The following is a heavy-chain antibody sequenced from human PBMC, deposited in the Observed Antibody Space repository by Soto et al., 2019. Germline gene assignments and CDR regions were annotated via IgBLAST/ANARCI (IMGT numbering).Heavy chain of an antibody. Sequence: SETLSLTCSVSGGSISNYYWSWIRQPPGKGLEWIGYIFYSGSTSYNPSLKSRVTISVDTSKNQFSLKLTSVTAADTAVYYCARELSGDYVTYWGQGTLVTVSS. CDR1: GGSISNYY. V-gene: IGHV4-59*01. CDR3: ARELSGDYVTY. CDR2: IFYSGST. J-gene: IGHJ4*02. D-gene: IGHD4-17*01.